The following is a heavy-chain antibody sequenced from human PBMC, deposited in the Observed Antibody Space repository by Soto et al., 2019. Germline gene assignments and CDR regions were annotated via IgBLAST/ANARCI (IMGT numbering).Heavy chain of an antibody. CDR1: GFSFEDLA. D-gene: IGHD3-10*01. V-gene: IGHV3-9*01. CDR2: IAWNSDII. Sequence: AGGPLRLPCAASGFSFEDLAVRWIRQAPGKGLEWVSGIAWNSDIIGYADSVKGRFTISRDNGKNSLYLQMNSLRPEDTALYYCAKDHYGSAPSDVWGQGTTVTVSS. CDR3: AKDHYGSAPSDV. J-gene: IGHJ6*02.